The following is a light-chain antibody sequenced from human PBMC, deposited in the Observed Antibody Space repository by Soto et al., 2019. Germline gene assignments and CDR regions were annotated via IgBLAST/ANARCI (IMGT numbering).Light chain of an antibody. CDR2: GAS. CDR3: QQYNNWWT. CDR1: QSVSSN. V-gene: IGKV3-15*01. J-gene: IGKJ1*01. Sequence: IAMTQSPATLSVSPWERATLSCRASQSVSSNLAWYQQKPGQAPRLLIYGASTRATGIPARFSGSGSGTEFTLTISSLQSEDFAVYYCQQYNNWWTFGQGTKV.